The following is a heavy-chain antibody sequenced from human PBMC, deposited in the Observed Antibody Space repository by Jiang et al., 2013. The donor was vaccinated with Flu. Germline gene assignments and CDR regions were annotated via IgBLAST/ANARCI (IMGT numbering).Heavy chain of an antibody. Sequence: GAEVKKPGSSVKVSCKASGGTFSSYAISWVRQAPGQGLEWMGRIIPILGIANYAQKFQGRVTITADKSTSTAYMELSSLRSEDTAVYYCARGRQWLVSERLPYYYYGMDVWGKGTTVTVSS. D-gene: IGHD6-19*01. CDR1: GGTFSSYA. CDR2: IIPILGIA. CDR3: ARGRQWLVSERLPYYYYGMDV. J-gene: IGHJ6*04. V-gene: IGHV1-69*04.